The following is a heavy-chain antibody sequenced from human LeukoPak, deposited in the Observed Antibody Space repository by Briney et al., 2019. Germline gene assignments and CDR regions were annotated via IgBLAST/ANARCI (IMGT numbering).Heavy chain of an antibody. CDR1: GGSISSYY. CDR3: ARGQLRFLTHHPSGWVH. J-gene: IGHJ4*02. V-gene: IGHV4-34*01. D-gene: IGHD3-3*01. CDR2: INHSGST. Sequence: SETLSLTCTVSGGSISSYYWSWIRQPAGKGLEWIGEINHSGSTNYNPSLKSRVTISVDTSKNQFSLKLSSVTAADTAVYYCARGQLRFLTHHPSGWVHWGQGTLVTVSS.